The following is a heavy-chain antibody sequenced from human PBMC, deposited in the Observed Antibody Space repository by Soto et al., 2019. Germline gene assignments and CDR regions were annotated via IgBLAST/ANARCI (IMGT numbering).Heavy chain of an antibody. D-gene: IGHD2-21*02. CDR1: GGSISSGGYY. CDR2: IYYSGST. Sequence: SETLSLTCTVSGGSISSGGYYWSWIRQHPGKGLEWIGYIYYSGSTYYNPSLKGRVTISVDTSKNQFSLKLSSVTAADTAVYYCARGLAYCGGDCYSEGPYYYYYGMDVWGQGTTVTVSS. V-gene: IGHV4-31*03. CDR3: ARGLAYCGGDCYSEGPYYYYYGMDV. J-gene: IGHJ6*02.